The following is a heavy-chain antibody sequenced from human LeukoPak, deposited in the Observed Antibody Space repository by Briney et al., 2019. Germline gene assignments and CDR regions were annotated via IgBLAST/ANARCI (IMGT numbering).Heavy chain of an antibody. V-gene: IGHV1-69*13. CDR1: GGTFSSYA. D-gene: IGHD3-9*01. CDR3: ARELRYFDWPLFDP. CDR2: IIPIFGTA. Sequence: ASVKVSCKASGGTFSSYAISWVRQAPGQGLEWMGGIIPIFGTANYAQKFQGRVTITADESTSTAYMELSSLRSEDTAVYYCARELRYFDWPLFDPWGQGTLVTVSS. J-gene: IGHJ5*02.